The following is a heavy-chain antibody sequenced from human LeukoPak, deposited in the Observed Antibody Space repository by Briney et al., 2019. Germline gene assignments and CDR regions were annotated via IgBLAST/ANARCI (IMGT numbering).Heavy chain of an antibody. Sequence: ASVKVSCKASGYTFTSYYMNWVRQAPGKGLEWMGGFDPEDGETIYSQRFHGRVIMTEDKSTDTAYMDLSSLTSEDSAVYYCAAVEREYFDTSGYFDYWGQGTLVTVSS. CDR1: GYTFTSYY. V-gene: IGHV1-24*01. CDR3: AAVEREYFDTSGYFDY. D-gene: IGHD3-22*01. CDR2: FDPEDGET. J-gene: IGHJ4*02.